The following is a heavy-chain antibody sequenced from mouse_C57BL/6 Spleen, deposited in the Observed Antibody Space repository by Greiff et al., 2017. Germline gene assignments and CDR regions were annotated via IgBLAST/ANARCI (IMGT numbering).Heavy chain of an antibody. J-gene: IGHJ4*01. Sequence: EVKLMESGPGLVKPSQSLSLTCSVTGYSITSGYYWNWIRQFPGNKLEWMGYISYDGSNNYNPSLKNRISITRDTSKNQFFLKLNSVTTEDTATYYGARLYYGGAMDYWGQGTSVTVSS. V-gene: IGHV3-6*01. CDR2: ISYDGSN. D-gene: IGHD1-1*01. CDR1: GYSITSGYY. CDR3: ARLYYGGAMDY.